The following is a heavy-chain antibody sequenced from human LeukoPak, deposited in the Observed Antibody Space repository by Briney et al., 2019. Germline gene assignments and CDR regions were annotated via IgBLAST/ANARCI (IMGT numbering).Heavy chain of an antibody. CDR2: IYYSGST. J-gene: IGHJ4*02. D-gene: IGHD1-26*01. V-gene: IGHV4-39*01. CDR3: ARQTDSGSYYEGDY. Sequence: SETLSLTCTVSGGSISSSSYYWGWIRQPPGKGQEWIGSIYYSGSTYYNPSLKSRVTISVDTSKNQFSLKLSSVTAADTAVYYCARQTDSGSYYEGDYWGQGTLVTVSS. CDR1: GGSISSSSYY.